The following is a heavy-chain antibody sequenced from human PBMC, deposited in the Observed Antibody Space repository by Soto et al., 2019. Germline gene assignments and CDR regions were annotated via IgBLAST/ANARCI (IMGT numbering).Heavy chain of an antibody. D-gene: IGHD5-18*01. CDR1: GFTFSSYG. Sequence: SLRLSCAASGFTFSSYGMHWVRQAPGKGLEWVAVIWYDGSNKYYADSVKGRFTISRDNSKNTLYLQMNSLRAEDTAVYYCATRLDTAMAIDYWGQGTLVTVSS. J-gene: IGHJ4*02. CDR2: IWYDGSNK. CDR3: ATRLDTAMAIDY. V-gene: IGHV3-33*01.